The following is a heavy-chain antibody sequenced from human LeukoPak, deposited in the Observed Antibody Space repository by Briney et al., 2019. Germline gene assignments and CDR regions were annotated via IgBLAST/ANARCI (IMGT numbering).Heavy chain of an antibody. CDR3: ARTENYIPEDWFDP. J-gene: IGHJ5*02. Sequence: SETLSLTCGVSGGSITSTNWWSWVRQPPGQGLEWIGEVSLSGLTNYNPSLKSRVTLSVDTSKNQFSLKLSSVTAADTAVYYCARTENYIPEDWFDPWGQGTLVTVSS. V-gene: IGHV4-4*02. CDR1: GGSITSTNW. CDR2: VSLSGLT. D-gene: IGHD5-24*01.